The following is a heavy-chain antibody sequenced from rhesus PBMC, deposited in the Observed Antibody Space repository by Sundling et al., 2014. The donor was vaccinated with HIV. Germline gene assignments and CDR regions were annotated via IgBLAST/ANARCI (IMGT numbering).Heavy chain of an antibody. J-gene: IGHJ4*01. V-gene: IGHV4-80*01. Sequence: QVQLQESGPGLVKPSETLSLTCVVSGASISSYWWRWIRQPPGKGLEWIGEINGNSGSTNYNPSLKSRVTISRDTSKNQFSLKLNSVTVADTAVYYCAKSYSGPFDSWGREAWSPSPQ. D-gene: IGHD6-25*01. CDR1: GASISSYW. CDR3: AKSYSGPFDS. CDR2: INGNSGST.